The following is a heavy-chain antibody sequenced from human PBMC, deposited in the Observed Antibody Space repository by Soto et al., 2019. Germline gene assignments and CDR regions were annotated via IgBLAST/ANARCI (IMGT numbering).Heavy chain of an antibody. CDR3: ARDASPPRASSIAAQSYYYGMDF. D-gene: IGHD6-6*01. CDR2: IIPIFGTA. CDR1: GGTFSSYA. Sequence: SVKVSCKASGGTFSSYAISWVRQAPGQGLEWMGGIIPIFGTANYAQKFQGRVTITADESTSTAYMELSSLRSEDTAVYYCARDASPPRASSIAAQSYYYGMDFCGQGTTGTVS. V-gene: IGHV1-69*13. J-gene: IGHJ6*02.